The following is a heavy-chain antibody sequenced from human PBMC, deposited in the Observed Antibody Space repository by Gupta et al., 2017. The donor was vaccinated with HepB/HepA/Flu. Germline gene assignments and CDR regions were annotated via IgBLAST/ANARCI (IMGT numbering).Heavy chain of an antibody. V-gene: IGHV4-34*01. CDR1: GGSFSGYY. CDR2: INHSGST. Sequence: QVQLQQWGAGLLKPSETLSLTCAVYGGSFSGYYWSWIRQPPGKGLEWIGEINHSGSTNYNPSLKSRVTISVDTSKNQFSLKLSSVTAADTAVYYCARSQKLLTTSGWQAGGYYMDVWGKGTTVTVSS. J-gene: IGHJ6*03. CDR3: ARSQKLLTTSGWQAGGYYMDV. D-gene: IGHD2/OR15-2a*01.